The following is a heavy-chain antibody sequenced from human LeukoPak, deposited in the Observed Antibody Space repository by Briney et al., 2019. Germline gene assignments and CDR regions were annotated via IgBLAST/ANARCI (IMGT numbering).Heavy chain of an antibody. CDR2: IIPILGIA. D-gene: IGHD2-21*02. CDR1: GGTFSSYA. V-gene: IGHV1-69*04. J-gene: IGHJ3*02. CDR3: ARRSGPYCGGDCYASQAFDI. Sequence: ASVKVSCKASGGTFSSYAINWVRQAPGQGLEWMGRIIPILGIANYAQKFQGRVTITADKSTSTAYMELSSLRSEDTAVYYCARRSGPYCGGDCYASQAFDIWGQGTMVTVSS.